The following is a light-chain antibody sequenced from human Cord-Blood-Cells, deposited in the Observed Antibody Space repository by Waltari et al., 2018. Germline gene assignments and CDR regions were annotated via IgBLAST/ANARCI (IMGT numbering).Light chain of an antibody. CDR2: DAS. Sequence: EIVLTQSPATLSLSPGERATLSCRASQSVSSYLAWYKQKPGQAPRLLIYDASNRATGIPARFSGSGSGTDFTLTISSLEPEDFAVYYCKQRSNWQVTFGQGTRLEIK. J-gene: IGKJ5*01. CDR1: QSVSSY. V-gene: IGKV3-11*01. CDR3: KQRSNWQVT.